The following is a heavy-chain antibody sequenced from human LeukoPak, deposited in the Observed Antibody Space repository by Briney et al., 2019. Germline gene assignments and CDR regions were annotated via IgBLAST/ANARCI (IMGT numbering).Heavy chain of an antibody. Sequence: GGSLRLSCAASGFTFSSYAMHWVRQAPGKGLEWVAVISYDGSNKYYADSVKGRFTISRDNSKNTLYLQMNSLRAEDTAVYYCARSPKRGYSGYGLDYWGQGTLVTVAS. CDR3: ARSPKRGYSGYGLDY. D-gene: IGHD5-12*01. V-gene: IGHV3-30-3*01. J-gene: IGHJ4*02. CDR1: GFTFSSYA. CDR2: ISYDGSNK.